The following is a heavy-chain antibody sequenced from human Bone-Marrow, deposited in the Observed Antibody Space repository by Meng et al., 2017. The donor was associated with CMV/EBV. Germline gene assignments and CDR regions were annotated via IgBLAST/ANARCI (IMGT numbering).Heavy chain of an antibody. CDR3: AKDREYYDFWSGYSYYYGMDV. CDR2: ISSSGSTI. CDR1: GSTFSSYE. D-gene: IGHD3-3*01. Sequence: GGSLRLSCAASGSTFSSYEMNWVRQAPGKGLEWVSYISSSGSTIYYADSVKGRFTISRDNAKNSLYLQMNSLRAEDTAVYYCAKDREYYDFWSGYSYYYGMDVWGQGTTVTVYS. V-gene: IGHV3-48*03. J-gene: IGHJ6*01.